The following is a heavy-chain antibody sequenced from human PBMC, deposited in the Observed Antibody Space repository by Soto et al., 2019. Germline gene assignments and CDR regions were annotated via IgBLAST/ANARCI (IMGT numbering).Heavy chain of an antibody. Sequence: SETLSLTCTVSGGPISSSSYYWGWIRQPPGKGLEWIGSIYYSGSTCYNPSLKSRVTISVDTSKNQFSLKLSSVTAADTAVYYCARQSYYYDSSGYYPQDYYYYYGMDVWGQGTTVTVS. D-gene: IGHD3-22*01. V-gene: IGHV4-39*01. J-gene: IGHJ6*02. CDR3: ARQSYYYDSSGYYPQDYYYYYGMDV. CDR2: IYYSGST. CDR1: GGPISSSSYY.